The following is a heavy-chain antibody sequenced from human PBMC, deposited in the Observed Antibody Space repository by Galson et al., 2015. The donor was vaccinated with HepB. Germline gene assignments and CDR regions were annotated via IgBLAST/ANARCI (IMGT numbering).Heavy chain of an antibody. D-gene: IGHD3-22*01. J-gene: IGHJ4*02. CDR2: IFSNDEK. CDR3: ARIIQLNYYDSSGYYFDY. Sequence: PALVKPTQTLTLTCTVSGFSLSNARMGVTWIRQPPGKALEWLAHIFSNDEKSYSTSLKSRLTISEDTSKSQVVLTMANVDPVDTATYYCARIIQLNYYDSSGYYFDYWGQGTLVTVSS. V-gene: IGHV2-26*01. CDR1: GFSLSNARMG.